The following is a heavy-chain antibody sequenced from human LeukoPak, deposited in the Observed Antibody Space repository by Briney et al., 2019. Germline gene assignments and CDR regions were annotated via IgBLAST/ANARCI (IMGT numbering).Heavy chain of an antibody. CDR1: GYTFTSYA. J-gene: IGHJ6*02. CDR3: ARVIDHFWSGYYGGDYYYGMDV. V-gene: IGHV1-3*01. Sequence: ASVKVSCKASGYTFTSYAMHWVRQAPGQRLEWMGWINAGNGNTKYSQKFQGRVTITRDTSASTAYMELSSLRSEDTAVYYCARVIDHFWSGYYGGDYYYGMDVWGQGTTVTVSS. D-gene: IGHD3-3*01. CDR2: INAGNGNT.